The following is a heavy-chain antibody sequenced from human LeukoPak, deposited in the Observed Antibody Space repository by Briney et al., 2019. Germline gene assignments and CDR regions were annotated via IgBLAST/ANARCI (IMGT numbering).Heavy chain of an antibody. CDR3: AIGSGSYFFDY. J-gene: IGHJ4*02. Sequence: GESLRLSCAASGFTFSSYDMHWVRQATGKGLEWVSGIGTGGDTHYPGSVKGRFTISRENAKSSLYLQMNSLRAGDTAVYYCAIGSGSYFFDYWGQGTLVTVSS. V-gene: IGHV3-13*01. CDR1: GFTFSSYD. CDR2: IGTGGDT. D-gene: IGHD3-10*01.